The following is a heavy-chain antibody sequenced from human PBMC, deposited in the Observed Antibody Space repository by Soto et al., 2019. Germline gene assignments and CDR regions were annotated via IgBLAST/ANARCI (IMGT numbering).Heavy chain of an antibody. Sequence: EVQLVESGGGLVQPGGSLRLSCAASGFTFSSYWMSWVRQAPGKGLEWVAKINEDGSEKDYVDSVKGRFTISRDNAENSLHLQMNSRRAEDTALYYCARHSTTRAFDIWGPGTMVTVSS. V-gene: IGHV3-7*01. CDR3: ARHSTTRAFDI. J-gene: IGHJ3*02. CDR2: INEDGSEK. CDR1: GFTFSSYW. D-gene: IGHD6-13*01.